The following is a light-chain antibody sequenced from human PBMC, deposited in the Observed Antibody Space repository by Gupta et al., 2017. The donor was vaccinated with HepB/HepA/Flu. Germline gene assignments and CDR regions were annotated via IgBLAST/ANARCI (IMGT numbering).Light chain of an antibody. V-gene: IGKV3-15*01. CDR2: GAS. CDR1: QSVSSN. CDR3: QQYNNWPPLT. J-gene: IGKJ4*01. Sequence: DIVMXQSPAXLSVSPXERATLSCRASQSVSSNLAWYQQKPGQAPRLLIYGASTRATGIPARFSGSGSGTEFTLTISSLQSEDFAVYYCQQYNNWPPLTFGGGTKVEIK.